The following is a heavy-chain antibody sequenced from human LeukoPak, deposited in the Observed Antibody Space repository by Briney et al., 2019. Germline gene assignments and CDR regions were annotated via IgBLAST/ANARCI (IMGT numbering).Heavy chain of an antibody. CDR2: ISSSSSYI. D-gene: IGHD2-21*01. CDR3: ARDPPRAYCGGDCVDY. Sequence: GGSLRLSCAASGFTFSSYWMSWVRQAPGKGLEWVSSISSSSSYIYYADSVKGRFTISRDNAKNSLYLQMNSLRAEDTAVYYCARDPPRAYCGGDCVDYWGQGTLVTVSS. CDR1: GFTFSSYW. J-gene: IGHJ4*02. V-gene: IGHV3-21*01.